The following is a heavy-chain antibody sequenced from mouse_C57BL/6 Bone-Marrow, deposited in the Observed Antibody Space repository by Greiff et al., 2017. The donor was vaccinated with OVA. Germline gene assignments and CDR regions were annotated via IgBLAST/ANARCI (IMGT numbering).Heavy chain of an antibody. J-gene: IGHJ3*01. CDR1: GYTFTDYY. CDR3: ARAWAWFAY. D-gene: IGHD4-1*01. CDR2: IYPGSGNT. Sequence: QVHVKQSGAELVRPGASVKLSCKASGYTFTDYYINWVKQRPGQGLEWIARIYPGSGNTYYNEKFKGKATLTAEKSSSTAYMQLSSLTSEDSAVYFCARAWAWFAYWGQGTLVTVSA. V-gene: IGHV1-76*01.